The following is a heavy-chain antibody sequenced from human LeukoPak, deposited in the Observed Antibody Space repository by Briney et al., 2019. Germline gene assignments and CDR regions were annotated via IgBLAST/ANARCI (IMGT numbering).Heavy chain of an antibody. CDR2: ISYDGSNK. D-gene: IGHD3-22*01. J-gene: IGHJ4*02. Sequence: GRSLRLSCAASGFTFSSYAMHWVRQAPGRGLEWVAVISYDGSNKYYADSVKGRFTISRDNSKNTLYLQMNSLRAEDTAVYYCARDADDSSGYYGPLDYWGQGTLVTVSS. CDR3: ARDADDSSGYYGPLDY. V-gene: IGHV3-30*04. CDR1: GFTFSSYA.